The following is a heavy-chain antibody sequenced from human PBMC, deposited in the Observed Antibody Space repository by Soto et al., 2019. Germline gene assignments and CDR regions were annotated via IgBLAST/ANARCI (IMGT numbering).Heavy chain of an antibody. D-gene: IGHD3-10*01. V-gene: IGHV3-74*01. CDR2: INSDGSST. CDR3: ARVYEGSGSYYCFCGTHYYDVMAF. CDR1: GFTFSSYW. Sequence: GSLRLSCAASGFTFSSYWMHWVRQAPGKGLVWVSRINSDGSSTSYADSVKGRFTISRDNAKNTLYLQMNSLRAEDTAVYYCARVYEGSGSYYCFCGTHYYDVMAFWGRGSTVLVSS. J-gene: IGHJ6*02.